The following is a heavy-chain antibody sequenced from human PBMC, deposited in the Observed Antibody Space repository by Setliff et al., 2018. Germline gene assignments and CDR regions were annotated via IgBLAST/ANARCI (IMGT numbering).Heavy chain of an antibody. V-gene: IGHV3-9*01. CDR2: ISWNSGSI. Sequence: GGSLRLSCAASGFIFDDYAMHWVRQAPGKGLEWVSGISWNSGSIDYGDSVKGRFTISRDNAKNSLYLQMNSLRAEDTALYYCAKGTTSSTIFGVGSFDYWGQGTRVTVSS. D-gene: IGHD3-3*01. CDR3: AKGTTSSTIFGVGSFDY. CDR1: GFIFDDYA. J-gene: IGHJ4*02.